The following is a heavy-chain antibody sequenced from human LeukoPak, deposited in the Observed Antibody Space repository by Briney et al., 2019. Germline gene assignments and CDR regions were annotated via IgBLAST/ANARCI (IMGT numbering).Heavy chain of an antibody. Sequence: SETLSLTCTVSGGSISSYYWNWIRQPPGKTLEWIGYTYYSGRTNYNPSLKSRVTISLDTSKNQFSLRLTSVTAADTAVYYCALRRLTSAQIIEDNWFDLWGQGTLVTVSS. CDR1: GGSISSYY. J-gene: IGHJ5*02. V-gene: IGHV4-59*01. CDR3: ALRRLTSAQIIEDNWFDL. CDR2: TYYSGRT. D-gene: IGHD2/OR15-2a*01.